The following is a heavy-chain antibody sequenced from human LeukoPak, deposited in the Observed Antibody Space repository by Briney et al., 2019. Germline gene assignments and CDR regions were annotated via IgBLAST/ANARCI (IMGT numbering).Heavy chain of an antibody. V-gene: IGHV1-2*02. J-gene: IGHJ4*02. CDR1: GYTFTDYN. Sequence: ASVKVSCKASGYTFTDYNIHWVRQAPGQGLEWMGWINPNSGGTNYAQRFQGMVTMTRDTSISTAFMDLGSLKSDDTATYFCSVWFGEFAHWGQGTLVTVSS. D-gene: IGHD3-10*01. CDR2: INPNSGGT. CDR3: SVWFGEFAH.